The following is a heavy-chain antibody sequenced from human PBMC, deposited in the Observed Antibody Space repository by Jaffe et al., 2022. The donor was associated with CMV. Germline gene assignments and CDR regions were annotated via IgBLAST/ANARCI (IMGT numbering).Heavy chain of an antibody. D-gene: IGHD2-15*01. V-gene: IGHV4-61*01. Sequence: QLQESGPGLVKPSETLSLTCTVSGDSVTSGSYYWSWIRQPPGGGLEWIGYVFYSGSTNYNPSLKSRATISLDSSKNQFSLRLNSVTAADTAVYYCARSEYGNGGPVPFDPWGRGTLVNVSS. CDR2: VFYSGST. CDR1: GDSVTSGSYY. CDR3: ARSEYGNGGPVPFDP. J-gene: IGHJ5*02.